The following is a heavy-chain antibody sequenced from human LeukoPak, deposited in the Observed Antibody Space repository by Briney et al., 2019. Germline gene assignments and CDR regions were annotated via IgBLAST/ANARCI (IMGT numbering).Heavy chain of an antibody. D-gene: IGHD3-10*01. Sequence: SETLSLTCAVYGGSFSGYYWSWIRQPPGKGLEWIGEINHSGSTNYNPSLKSRVTISVDTSKNQFSLKLSSVTAADTAVYYCARHRPNYYGSGSYYKIFDYWGQGTLVTVSS. J-gene: IGHJ4*02. V-gene: IGHV4-34*01. CDR3: ARHRPNYYGSGSYYKIFDY. CDR2: INHSGST. CDR1: GGSFSGYY.